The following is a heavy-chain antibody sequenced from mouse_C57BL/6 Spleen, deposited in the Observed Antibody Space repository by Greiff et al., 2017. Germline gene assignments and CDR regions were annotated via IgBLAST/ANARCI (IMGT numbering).Heavy chain of an antibody. J-gene: IGHJ3*01. V-gene: IGHV1-82*01. Sequence: QVQLQQSGPELVKPGASVKISCKASGYAFSSSWMNWVKQRPGKGLEWIGRIYPGDGDTNYNGKFKGKAPLTADKSSSTAYMQLRSLTSEDSAVYYCSAALAPGFAYWGQGTLVTVSA. D-gene: IGHD3-1*01. CDR1: GYAFSSSW. CDR3: SAALAPGFAY. CDR2: IYPGDGDT.